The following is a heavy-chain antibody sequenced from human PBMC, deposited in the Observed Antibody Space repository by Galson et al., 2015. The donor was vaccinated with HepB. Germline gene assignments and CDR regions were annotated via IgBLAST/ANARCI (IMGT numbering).Heavy chain of an antibody. Sequence: SLRLSCAASGFTFSSYAMHWVRQAPGKGLEWVAVISYDGSNKYYADSVKGRFTISRDNSKNTLYLQMNSLRAEDTAVYYCAKDDTSSGYSHFDYWGQGTLVTVSS. V-gene: IGHV3-30*04. J-gene: IGHJ4*02. CDR2: ISYDGSNK. D-gene: IGHD3-22*01. CDR3: AKDDTSSGYSHFDY. CDR1: GFTFSSYA.